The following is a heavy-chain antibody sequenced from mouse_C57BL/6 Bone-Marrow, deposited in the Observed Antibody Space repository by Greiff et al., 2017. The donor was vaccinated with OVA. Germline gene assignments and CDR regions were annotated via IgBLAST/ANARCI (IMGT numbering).Heavy chain of an antibody. CDR2: IYPGDGDT. Sequence: VQLQQFGAELVKPGASVKISCKASGYAFSSYWMNWVKQRPGKGLEWIGQIYPGDGDTNYNGKFTGKATLTADKSCSTAYMQLSSLTSEDSAVYFGARRYGSSYGYFDVWGTGTTVTVSS. J-gene: IGHJ1*03. D-gene: IGHD1-1*01. V-gene: IGHV1-80*01. CDR3: ARRYGSSYGYFDV. CDR1: GYAFSSYW.